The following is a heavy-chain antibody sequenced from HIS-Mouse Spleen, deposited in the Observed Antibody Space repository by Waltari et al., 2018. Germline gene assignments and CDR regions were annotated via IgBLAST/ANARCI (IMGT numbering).Heavy chain of an antibody. V-gene: IGHV4-31*03. CDR1: VAPTTSGGYT. Sequence: QVQLQEPGPELGNPPQTLSLPCPSPVAPTTSGGYTWSWIRQHPGKGLEWIGYIYYSGSTYYNPSLKSRVTISVDTSKNQFSLKLSSVTAADTAVYYCARSPYYDFWSGYSDNWFDPWGQGTLVTVSS. CDR3: ARSPYYDFWSGYSDNWFDP. D-gene: IGHD3-3*01. J-gene: IGHJ5*02. CDR2: IYYSGST.